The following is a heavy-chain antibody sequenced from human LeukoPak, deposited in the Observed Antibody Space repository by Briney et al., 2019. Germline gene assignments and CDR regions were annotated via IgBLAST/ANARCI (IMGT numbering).Heavy chain of an antibody. J-gene: IGHJ5*02. CDR2: IYYSGST. D-gene: IGHD3-10*01. CDR1: GGSISSSSYY. V-gene: IGHV4-39*07. CDR3: ARTYQDLYGSGRRGFDP. Sequence: SETLSLTCTVSGGSISSSSYYWGWIRQPPGKGLEWIGSIYYSGSTYYNPSLKSRVTISVDTSKNQFSLKLSSVTAADTAVYYCARTYQDLYGSGRRGFDPWGQGTLVTVSS.